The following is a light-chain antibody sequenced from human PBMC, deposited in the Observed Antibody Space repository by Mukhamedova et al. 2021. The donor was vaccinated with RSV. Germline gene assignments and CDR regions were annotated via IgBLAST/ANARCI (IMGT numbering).Light chain of an antibody. Sequence: TGTSSDVGGYNYVSWYQQHPGKAPKLMIYDVSDRPSGVSNRFSASKSGNTASLTISGLQAEDEADYYCSSYTSSSTLVFGGGT. V-gene: IGLV2-14*03. J-gene: IGLJ2*01. CDR1: SSDVGGYNY. CDR3: SSYTSSSTLV. CDR2: DVS.